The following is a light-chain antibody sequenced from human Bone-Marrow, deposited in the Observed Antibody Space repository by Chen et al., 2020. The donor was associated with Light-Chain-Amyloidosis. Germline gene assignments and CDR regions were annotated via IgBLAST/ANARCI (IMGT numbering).Light chain of an antibody. CDR3: QQYGTSPIT. V-gene: IGKV3-20*01. CDR2: GSS. J-gene: IGKJ4*01. CDR1: QTISSNY. Sequence: EIVLTQSPGTLSLSPGEGANLSCRASQTISSNYLTWYQQKFGQAPRRLIYGSSSRATGITDRFTGSGSVTDFTLTINRLEPEDFAMYYCQQYGTSPITFGGGTKVKIK.